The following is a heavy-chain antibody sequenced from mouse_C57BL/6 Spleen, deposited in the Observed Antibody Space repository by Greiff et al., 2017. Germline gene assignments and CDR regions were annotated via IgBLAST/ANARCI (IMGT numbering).Heavy chain of an antibody. CDR2: INPSSGYT. V-gene: IGHV1-7*01. J-gene: IGHJ3*01. CDR3: ARDSNLAWFAY. D-gene: IGHD2-5*01. CDR1: GYTFTSYW. Sequence: VQLQQSGAELAKPGASVKLSCKASGYTFTSYWMHWVKQRPGQGLEWIGYINPSSGYTKYNQKFKDKATLTADKSSSPAYLQLSSLTYEDSAVYYCARDSNLAWFAYWGQGTLVTVSA.